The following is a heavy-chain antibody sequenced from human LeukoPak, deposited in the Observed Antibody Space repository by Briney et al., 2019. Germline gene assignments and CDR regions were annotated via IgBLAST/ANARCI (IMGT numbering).Heavy chain of an antibody. Sequence: GASVKVSCKASGYTFTGYYMHWVRQAPGQGLEWMGWISAYNGNTKYGQRLQGRVTMTTDTSTSTAYMELRSLRSDDTAVYYCARGPIIDIAIVPAADEYYYMDVWGKGTTVTVSS. CDR1: GYTFTGYY. CDR3: ARGPIIDIAIVPAADEYYYMDV. CDR2: ISAYNGNT. D-gene: IGHD2-2*01. V-gene: IGHV1-18*04. J-gene: IGHJ6*03.